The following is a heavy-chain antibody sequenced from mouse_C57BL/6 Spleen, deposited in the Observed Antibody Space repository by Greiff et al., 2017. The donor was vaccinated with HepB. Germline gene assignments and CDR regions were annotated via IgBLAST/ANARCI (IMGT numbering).Heavy chain of an antibody. CDR1: GYSFTGYY. CDR2: INPSTGGT. J-gene: IGHJ3*01. D-gene: IGHD1-1*01. Sequence: EVQLQQSGPELVKPGASVKISCKASGYSFTGYYMNWVKQSPEKSLEWIGEINPSTGGTTYNQKFKAKATLTVDKSSRTAYMQLQSLTSEDSAVYYCASPYYYPFAYWGQGTLVTVSA. V-gene: IGHV1-42*01. CDR3: ASPYYYPFAY.